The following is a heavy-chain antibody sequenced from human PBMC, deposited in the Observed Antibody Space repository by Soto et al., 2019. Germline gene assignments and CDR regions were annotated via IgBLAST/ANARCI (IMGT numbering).Heavy chain of an antibody. CDR3: ARGNIHYYYYYYMDV. J-gene: IGHJ6*03. V-gene: IGHV4-59*01. CDR1: GGSISSYY. Sequence: TLSLTCTVSGGSISSYYWSWIRQPPGKGLEWIGYIYYSGSTNYNPSLKSRVTISVDTSKNQFSLKLSSVTAADTAVYYCARGNIHYYYYYYMDVWGKGTTVTVSS. CDR2: IYYSGST. D-gene: IGHD3-10*01.